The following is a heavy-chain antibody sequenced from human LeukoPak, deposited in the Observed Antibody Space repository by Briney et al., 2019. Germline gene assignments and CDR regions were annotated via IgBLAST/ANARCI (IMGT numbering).Heavy chain of an antibody. CDR1: GFTFSSYW. V-gene: IGHV3-7*01. CDR3: ASDWDITGTRFEY. D-gene: IGHD1-20*01. CDR2: IKEDGSQK. J-gene: IGHJ4*02. Sequence: PGGSLRLSCTASGFTFSSYWMSWVRQAPGKGLEWVANIKEDGSQKHYVDSVKGRFTISRDNAKNSLYLQMNSLRAEDTAVYYCASDWDITGTRFEYWGQGTPVTVSS.